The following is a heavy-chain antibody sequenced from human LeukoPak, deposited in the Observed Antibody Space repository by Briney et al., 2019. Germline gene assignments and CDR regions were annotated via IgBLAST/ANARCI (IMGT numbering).Heavy chain of an antibody. D-gene: IGHD7-27*01. CDR3: ATVSELGGYYYGMDV. Sequence: GASVKISSKVSGYTRIALSMHWVRHEPREKLEWRGGFDPEDGDKIYAQKFQRRVTMTEHTSTDRVYVELRSERSGDAAVYYCATVSELGGYYYGMDVWGQGTTVSVS. CDR2: FDPEDGDK. J-gene: IGHJ6*02. CDR1: GYTRIALS. V-gene: IGHV1-24*01.